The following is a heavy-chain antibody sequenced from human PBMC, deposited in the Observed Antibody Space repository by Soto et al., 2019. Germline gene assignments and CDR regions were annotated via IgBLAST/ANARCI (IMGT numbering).Heavy chain of an antibody. Sequence: QVQLQESGPGLVKPSQTLSLTCTVSGGSISSGGYYWSWNRQHPGKALEWIGYIYYSGSTYYNPSLSSRVTIAVDTSKNQFPLQLSSVTAEATAVYYCAREPGVWGQGTLVTVSS. CDR1: GGSISSGGYY. D-gene: IGHD3-10*01. CDR2: IYYSGST. CDR3: AREPGV. J-gene: IGHJ4*02. V-gene: IGHV4-31*03.